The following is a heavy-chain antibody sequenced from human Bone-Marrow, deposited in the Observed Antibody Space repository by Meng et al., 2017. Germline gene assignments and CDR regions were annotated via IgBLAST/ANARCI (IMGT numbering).Heavy chain of an antibody. V-gene: IGHV3-74*01. Sequence: GGSLRLSCAASGFTFSSYWMHWVRQAPGKGLVWVSRINSDGSSTSYADSVKGRFTISRDNSKNTLYLQMNSLRAEDTAVYYCARDGRQQWLVLDYYYYGMDVWGQGTTVTVSS. CDR1: GFTFSSYW. CDR2: INSDGSST. CDR3: ARDGRQQWLVLDYYYYGMDV. D-gene: IGHD6-19*01. J-gene: IGHJ6*02.